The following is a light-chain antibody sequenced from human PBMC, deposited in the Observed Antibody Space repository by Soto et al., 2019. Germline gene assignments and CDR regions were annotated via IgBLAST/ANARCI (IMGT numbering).Light chain of an antibody. J-gene: IGLJ7*01. V-gene: IGLV2-14*03. CDR1: SSDVGDYNY. CDR3: LSYTSSSTLV. Sequence: QSALTQPASVSGSPGQSITISCTGTSSDVGDYNYVSWYQHHPGKAPKLMIYDVSNRPSGVSNRFSGSKSGNTASLTISGLQAEDEADYYCLSYTSSSTLVFGGGTQLTVL. CDR2: DVS.